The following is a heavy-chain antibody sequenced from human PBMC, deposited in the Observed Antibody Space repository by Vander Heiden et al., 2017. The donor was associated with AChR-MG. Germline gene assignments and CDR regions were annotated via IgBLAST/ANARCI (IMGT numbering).Heavy chain of an antibody. Sequence: EVQLLESGGYLVQPGGSLRLSCAASGFTFSSSAMSWGRQAPGKGLEWVSTISGSDGSTYYSDSVKGRFTISRDNSKNTLYLQMTSLRAEDTALYYCAKDARIISRGWAWRGYYFDYWGQGTPVTVSS. CDR3: AKDARIISRGWAWRGYYFDY. CDR2: ISGSDGST. V-gene: IGHV3-23*01. J-gene: IGHJ4*02. D-gene: IGHD3-3*01. CDR1: GFTFSSSA.